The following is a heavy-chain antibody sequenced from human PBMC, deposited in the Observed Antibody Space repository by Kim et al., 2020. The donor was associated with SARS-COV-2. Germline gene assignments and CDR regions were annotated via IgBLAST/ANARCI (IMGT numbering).Heavy chain of an antibody. CDR3: AREIDSGLDY. CDR2: ISSSGSTI. J-gene: IGHJ4*02. Sequence: GGSLRLSCAASGFTFSSYEMNWVRQAPGKGLEWVSYISSSGSTIYYADSVKGRFTISRDNAKNSLYLQMNSLRAEDTAVYYCAREIDSGLDYWGQGTLVTVSS. V-gene: IGHV3-48*03. D-gene: IGHD1-26*01. CDR1: GFTFSSYE.